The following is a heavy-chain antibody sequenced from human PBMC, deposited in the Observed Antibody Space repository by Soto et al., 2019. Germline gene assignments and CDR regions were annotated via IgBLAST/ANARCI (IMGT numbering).Heavy chain of an antibody. J-gene: IGHJ3*02. CDR3: ARDAVVTPTRAGFNI. D-gene: IGHD2-21*02. V-gene: IGHV4-31*03. CDR2: IYHSGST. CDR1: GGSISSDDYY. Sequence: SETLSVTCIVSGGSISSDDYYWIWIRQHPGKGLEWIGYIYHSGSTYYNPSLKSRITIPVDTSENQFSLKLSSVTAADTAVYYCARDAVVTPTRAGFNIWGHGTMVTVSS.